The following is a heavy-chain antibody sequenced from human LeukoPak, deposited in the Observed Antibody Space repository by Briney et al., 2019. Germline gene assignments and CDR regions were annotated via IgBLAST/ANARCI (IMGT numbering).Heavy chain of an antibody. D-gene: IGHD3-10*01. J-gene: IGHJ4*02. CDR1: GFTVSSNY. CDR3: AKQGRRFTMVRGQEYYFDY. Sequence: PGGSLRLSCAASGFTVSSNYMSWVRQAPGKGLEWVSAISGSGGSTYYADSVKGRSTISRDNSKNTLYLQMNSLRAEDTAVYYCAKQGRRFTMVRGQEYYFDYWGQGTLVTVSS. V-gene: IGHV3-23*01. CDR2: ISGSGGST.